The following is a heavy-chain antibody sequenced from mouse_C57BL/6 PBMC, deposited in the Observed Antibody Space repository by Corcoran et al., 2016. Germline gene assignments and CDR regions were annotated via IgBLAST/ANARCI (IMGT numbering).Heavy chain of an antibody. D-gene: IGHD2-3*01. V-gene: IGHV9-3*01. Sequence: QIQLVQSGPELKKPGETVKISCTASGSTFTTYGMSWVKQAPGKGLKWMGWINTYSGVPTYADDFKGRFAFSFETSASTAYLQINNLKTEDTATYFCARERDGYSWFAYWGQGTLVTVSA. J-gene: IGHJ3*01. CDR1: GSTFTTYG. CDR2: INTYSGVP. CDR3: ARERDGYSWFAY.